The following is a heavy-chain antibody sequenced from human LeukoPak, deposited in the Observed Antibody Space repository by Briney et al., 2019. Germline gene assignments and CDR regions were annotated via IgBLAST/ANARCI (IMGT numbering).Heavy chain of an antibody. CDR1: GGSFSGYY. J-gene: IGHJ4*02. CDR3: ARAYFWVDY. CDR2: INHSGST. V-gene: IGHV4-34*01. Sequence: SETLSLTCAVYGGSFSGYYWSWIRQPPGKGLEWIEEINHSGSTNYNPSLKSRVTISVDTSKDQFTLKLSSVTAADTAVYYCARAYFWVDYWGQGTLVTVSS. D-gene: IGHD3-16*01.